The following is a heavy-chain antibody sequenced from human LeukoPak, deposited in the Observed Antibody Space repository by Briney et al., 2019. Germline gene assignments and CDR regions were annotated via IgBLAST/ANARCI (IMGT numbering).Heavy chain of an antibody. V-gene: IGHV3-74*01. CDR3: ASPLYSSGYF. CDR2: IDSDGSST. J-gene: IGHJ4*02. CDR1: GFTFDDYA. D-gene: IGHD3-22*01. Sequence: GGSLRLSCAASGFTFDDYAMHWVRQAPGKGLVWVSRIDSDGSSTTYADSVKGRFTISRDNAKKTLYLQMNSLRGEDTAVYYCASPLYSSGYFWGQGTLVTVSS.